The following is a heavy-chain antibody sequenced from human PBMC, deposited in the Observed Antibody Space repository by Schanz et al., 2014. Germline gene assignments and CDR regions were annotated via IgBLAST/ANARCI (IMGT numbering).Heavy chain of an antibody. CDR2: INPSGGST. CDR1: GYTFISYG. V-gene: IGHV1-18*01. Sequence: QVQLVQSGAEVRKPGASVKVSCKASGYTFISYGISWVRQAPGQGLEWMGMINPSGGSTTYAQKFQGRVTMTTDTSTGTAYMELRSLRSDDTAVYYCARGGGPEDVFDIWGQGTILTVSS. CDR3: ARGGGPEDVFDI. D-gene: IGHD5-12*01. J-gene: IGHJ3*02.